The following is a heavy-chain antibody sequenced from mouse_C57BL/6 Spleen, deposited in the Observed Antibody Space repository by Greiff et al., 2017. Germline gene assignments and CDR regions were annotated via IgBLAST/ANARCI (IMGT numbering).Heavy chain of an antibody. CDR3: ASDYSNTAWFAY. CDR2: IDPSARYT. V-gene: IGHV1-69*01. D-gene: IGHD2-5*01. CDR1: GYTFTSYW. J-gene: IGHJ3*01. Sequence: QVQLQQPGAELVMPGASVKLSCKASGYTFTSYWMHWVKQRPGQGLEWIGEIDPSARYTNYNQKFKGKSTLTVDKSSSTAYMQLSSLPSEDSAVYYCASDYSNTAWFAYWGQGTLVTVSA.